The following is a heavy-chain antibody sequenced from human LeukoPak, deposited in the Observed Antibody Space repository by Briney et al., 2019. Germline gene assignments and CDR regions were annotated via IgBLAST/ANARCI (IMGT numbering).Heavy chain of an antibody. D-gene: IGHD3-10*01. CDR2: IYSTGST. CDR3: ARDQTYSGSGIYTYFDY. J-gene: IGHJ4*02. V-gene: IGHV4-61*02. CDR1: GGSISSGGYY. Sequence: SETLSLTCAVSGGSISSGGYYWSWIRQPAGKGLEYIGRIYSTGSTNYNPSLRSRVTISVDTSKNHFSLKLSSVTAADTAVYYCARDQTYSGSGIYTYFDYWGQGILVTVSS.